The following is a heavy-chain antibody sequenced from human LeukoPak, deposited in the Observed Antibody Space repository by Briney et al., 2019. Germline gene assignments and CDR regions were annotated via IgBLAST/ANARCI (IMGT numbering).Heavy chain of an antibody. CDR3: ASVSEDFWSGYYQYYYYYYMDV. V-gene: IGHV3-7*01. J-gene: IGHJ6*03. D-gene: IGHD3-3*01. Sequence: GGSLRLSCAASGFTFSSYWLSWVRQAPGKGLEWVANIKQDGSEKYYVDSVKGRFTISRDNAKNSLYLQMNSLRAEDTAVYYCASVSEDFWSGYYQYYYYYYMDVWGKRTTVTVSS. CDR1: GFTFSSYW. CDR2: IKQDGSEK.